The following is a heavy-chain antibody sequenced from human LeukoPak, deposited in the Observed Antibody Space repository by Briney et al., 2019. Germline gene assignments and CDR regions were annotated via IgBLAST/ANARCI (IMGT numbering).Heavy chain of an antibody. D-gene: IGHD3-22*01. CDR3: ARDKALQWLLTVYYFDY. CDR2: INPNSGGT. J-gene: IGHJ4*02. Sequence: ASVKVSCKASGYTFTGYYMHWVRQAPGQGLEWMGWINPNSGGTNYAQKFQGRVTMTRDTSISTAYMELSRLRSDDTAVYYCARDKALQWLLTVYYFDYWGQGTLVTVSS. CDR1: GYTFTGYY. V-gene: IGHV1-2*02.